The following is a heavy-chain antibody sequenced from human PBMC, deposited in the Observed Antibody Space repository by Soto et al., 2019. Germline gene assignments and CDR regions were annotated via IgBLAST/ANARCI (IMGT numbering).Heavy chain of an antibody. J-gene: IGHJ4*02. CDR2: IYYSGST. D-gene: IGHD6-13*01. Sequence: SETLSLTCTVSGGSVSSGSYYWSWIRQPPGKGLEWIGYIYYSGSTNYNPSLKSRVTISVDTSKNQFSLKLSSVTAADTAVYYCARGFGAAAGTVNYWGQGTLVTVSS. CDR3: ARGFGAAAGTVNY. CDR1: GGSVSSGSYY. V-gene: IGHV4-61*01.